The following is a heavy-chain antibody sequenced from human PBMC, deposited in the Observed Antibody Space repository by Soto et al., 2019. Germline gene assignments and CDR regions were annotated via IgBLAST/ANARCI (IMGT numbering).Heavy chain of an antibody. Sequence: SETLSLTGTVSVGSISSSSYYWGWILQPPGKGLEWIGSIYYSGSTYYNPSLKSRVTISVDTSKNQFSLKLSSVTAADTAVYYCARLILRWYHHSYFDYWGQGTLVTVSS. CDR1: VGSISSSSYY. CDR3: ARLILRWYHHSYFDY. D-gene: IGHD2-15*01. CDR2: IYYSGST. J-gene: IGHJ4*02. V-gene: IGHV4-39*01.